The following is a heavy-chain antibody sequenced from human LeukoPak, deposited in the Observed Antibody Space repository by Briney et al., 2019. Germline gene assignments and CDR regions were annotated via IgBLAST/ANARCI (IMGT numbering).Heavy chain of an antibody. V-gene: IGHV4-30-4*01. D-gene: IGHD3-22*01. J-gene: IGHJ5*02. CDR2: MYYSGST. Sequence: SETLSLTCTVSGGSISSGDYYWSWIRQPPGKGLEWIAYMYYSGSTYYNPSLKSRVTMSADTSKNQLSLKLSSVTAADTAVYYCGRTYYYDSRIDPWGQGILVTVSS. CDR1: GGSISSGDYY. CDR3: GRTYYYDSRIDP.